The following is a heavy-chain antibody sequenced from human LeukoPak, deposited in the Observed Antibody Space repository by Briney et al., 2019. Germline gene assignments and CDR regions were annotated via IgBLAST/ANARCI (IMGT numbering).Heavy chain of an antibody. J-gene: IGHJ4*02. V-gene: IGHV1-18*01. CDR1: GYPFTSYG. Sequence: SVQFSCQASGYPFTSYGISWARPAPGQGLEWMGWISAYNGNTNYAQKLQGRVTMTTDTSTSTAYMELRSLRSDDTAVYYCARVPYYGSGSYSNYWGQGTLVTVSS. CDR3: ARVPYYGSGSYSNY. CDR2: ISAYNGNT. D-gene: IGHD3-10*01.